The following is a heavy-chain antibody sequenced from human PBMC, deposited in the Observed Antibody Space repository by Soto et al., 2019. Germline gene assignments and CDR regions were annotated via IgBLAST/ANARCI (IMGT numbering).Heavy chain of an antibody. V-gene: IGHV5-51*01. J-gene: IGHJ5*02. Sequence: VESLKISCKGSGYIFTSYWICWFLQMPVKVLEWMGIIYPGDSDTRYSPSFQGQVTISADKSISTAYLQWSSLKASDTAMYYCARHEGDGYNYWASWFDPWGQGTLVTVSS. D-gene: IGHD5-12*01. CDR3: ARHEGDGYNYWASWFDP. CDR2: IYPGDSDT. CDR1: GYIFTSYW.